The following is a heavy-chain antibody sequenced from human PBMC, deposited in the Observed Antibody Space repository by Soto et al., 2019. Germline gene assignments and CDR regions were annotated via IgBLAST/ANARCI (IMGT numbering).Heavy chain of an antibody. J-gene: IGHJ4*02. CDR2: INWNGGST. V-gene: IGHV3-20*04. D-gene: IGHD2-15*01. CDR3: ARAPSTVVTGAFDY. CDR1: GFTFDDYG. Sequence: GGSLRLSCAVSGFTFDDYGMSWVRQAPGKGLEWVSGINWNGGSTGYADSVKGRFTISRDNAKNSLYLQMNSLRAEDTALYYCARAPSTVVTGAFDYWGQGTLVTVSS.